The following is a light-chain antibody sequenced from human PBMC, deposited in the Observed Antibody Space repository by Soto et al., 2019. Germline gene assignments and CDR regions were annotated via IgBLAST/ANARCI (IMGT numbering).Light chain of an antibody. CDR3: HQYNNWRT. J-gene: IGKJ5*01. CDR1: RTVDSTY. CDR2: AVS. Sequence: EIVLTQSPGTLSMSPGERATLSCTASRTVDSTYLAWYQQKPGQAPRLLIYAVSDRATGTPDRFSGSGAGTEFTLTISSLQSEDFAVYYCHQYNNWRTFGQGTRLEIK. V-gene: IGKV3D-15*01.